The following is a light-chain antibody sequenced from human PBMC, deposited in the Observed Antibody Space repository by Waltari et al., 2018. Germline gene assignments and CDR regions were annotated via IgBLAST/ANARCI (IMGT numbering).Light chain of an antibody. Sequence: DIVMTQSPATLSVSPGERATLSCRASQSIGSNLAWYQRKPGQAPRFLIYGASTRATGIPVRFSGSGSGTEFTLTISSLQSADFAVYFCQQYNNWPETFGQGTKVEIK. CDR1: QSIGSN. J-gene: IGKJ1*01. CDR3: QQYNNWPET. V-gene: IGKV3-15*01. CDR2: GAS.